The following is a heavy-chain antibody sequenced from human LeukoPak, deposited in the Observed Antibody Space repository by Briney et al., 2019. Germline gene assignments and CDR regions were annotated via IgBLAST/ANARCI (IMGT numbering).Heavy chain of an antibody. D-gene: IGHD3-9*01. CDR2: MNPNSGNT. J-gene: IGHJ3*02. V-gene: IGHV1-8*01. Sequence: ASVKVACKASGYTFTSYDINWVRQATGQGLEWMGWMNPNSGNTGYAQKFQGRVTMTRNTSISTAYMELSSLRSEDTAVYYCATERGELRYFDWLSNAFDIWGQGTIVTVSS. CDR3: ATERGELRYFDWLSNAFDI. CDR1: GYTFTSYD.